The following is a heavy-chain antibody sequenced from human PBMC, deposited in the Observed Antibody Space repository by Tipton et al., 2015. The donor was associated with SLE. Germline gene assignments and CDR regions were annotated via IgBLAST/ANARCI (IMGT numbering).Heavy chain of an antibody. V-gene: IGHV4-4*02. CDR1: GGSINSYNW. CDR2: IYHSGTT. D-gene: IGHD4-11*01. Sequence: GLVKPSGTVSLTCAVSGGSINSYNWWTWVRQPPGKGLEWIGEIYHSGTTHYNPSLKSRITISLDKSNNHFSLRLSSLTAADTAVYYCARGPDYSNYYFYRMDVWRQGTTVTVSS. CDR3: ARGPDYSNYYFYRMDV. J-gene: IGHJ6*02.